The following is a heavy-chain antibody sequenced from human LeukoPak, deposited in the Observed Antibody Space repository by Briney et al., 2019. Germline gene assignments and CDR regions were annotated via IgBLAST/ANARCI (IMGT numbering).Heavy chain of an antibody. CDR1: CGSISSYY. D-gene: IGHD5-12*01. Sequence: PSETLSLTCTVSCGSISSYYCSWIRQPPGKGLEWIGYVYYSGSTNYNPSLKSRVTISVDTSKNQFSLKLSSVTAADTAVYYCARRGWLRASDGPDDYYYYGMDVWGQGTTVTVSS. CDR2: VYYSGST. CDR3: ARRGWLRASDGPDDYYYYGMDV. V-gene: IGHV4-59*08. J-gene: IGHJ6*02.